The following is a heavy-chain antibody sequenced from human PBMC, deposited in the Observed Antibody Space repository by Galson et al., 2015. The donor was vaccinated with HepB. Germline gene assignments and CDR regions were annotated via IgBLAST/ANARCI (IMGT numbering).Heavy chain of an antibody. D-gene: IGHD5-24*01. Sequence: QSGAEVKKPGESLRISCKGSGYSFTSQWISWVRQMPGKGLEWMGRIDPDDSYTNYSPSFQGNVTISADKSISTAYLQWSSLKASDTAIFYCARGGGGYKYDVDYGGQGTLVTVSS. J-gene: IGHJ4*02. V-gene: IGHV5-10-1*01. CDR1: GYSFTSQW. CDR3: ARGGGGYKYDVDY. CDR2: IDPDDSYT.